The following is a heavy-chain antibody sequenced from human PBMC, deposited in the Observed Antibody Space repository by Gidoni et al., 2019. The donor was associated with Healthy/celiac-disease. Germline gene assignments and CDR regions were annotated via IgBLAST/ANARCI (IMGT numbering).Heavy chain of an antibody. Sequence: QVQLQQWGAGLLKHSETLSLTCAVYGGSFSGYYWSWIRQPPGKGLEWIGEINHSGSTNYNPSLKSRVTIAVDTSKNQFSLKLSSVTAADTAVYYCARGIYVWGSYRYSRVSYYFDYWGQGTLVTVSS. CDR3: ARGIYVWGSYRYSRVSYYFDY. CDR1: GGSFSGYY. J-gene: IGHJ4*02. V-gene: IGHV4-34*01. CDR2: INHSGST. D-gene: IGHD3-16*02.